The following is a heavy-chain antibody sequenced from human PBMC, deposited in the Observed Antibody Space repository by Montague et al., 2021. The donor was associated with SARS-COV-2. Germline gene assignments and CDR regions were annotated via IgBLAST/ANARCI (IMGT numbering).Heavy chain of an antibody. CDR3: ARIDSSSWPNFDY. V-gene: IGHV2-70*01. CDR2: IDWDDDK. J-gene: IGHJ4*02. CDR1: GFSLSTSGMC. Sequence: PALVKPTQTLTLTCTFSGFSLSTSGMCVSWIRQPPGKALGWLALIDWDDDKHYSTSLKTRLTISKDTSKNQVVLTMTNMDPVDTATYYCARIDSSSWPNFDYWGQGTLVTVSS. D-gene: IGHD6-13*01.